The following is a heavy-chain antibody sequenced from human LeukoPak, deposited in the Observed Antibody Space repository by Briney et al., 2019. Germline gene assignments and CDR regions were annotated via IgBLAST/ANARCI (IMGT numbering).Heavy chain of an antibody. CDR3: ARDIVLMVYAIPGYMDV. Sequence: GGSLRLSCAASGFTFSSYAMHCVRQAPGKGREWGALISYDGSKKYYADSVKCRFTISRDNSKNTLYLQMNSLRAEDTAVYYCARDIVLMVYAIPGYMDVWGKGTTVTVSS. D-gene: IGHD2-8*01. J-gene: IGHJ6*03. CDR1: GFTFSSYA. V-gene: IGHV3-30*04. CDR2: ISYDGSKK.